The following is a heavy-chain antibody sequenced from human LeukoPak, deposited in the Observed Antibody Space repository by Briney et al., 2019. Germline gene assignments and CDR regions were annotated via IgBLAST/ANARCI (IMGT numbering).Heavy chain of an antibody. CDR3: ARDLPVAGRSWFDP. CDR2: ISAYNGNT. D-gene: IGHD6-19*01. J-gene: IGHJ5*02. CDR1: GYTFTSYG. Sequence: ASVKVSCKASGYTFTSYGISWVRQAPGQGLEWMGWISAYNGNTNYAQKLQGRATMTTDTSTSTAYMELRSLRSDDTAVYYCARDLPVAGRSWFDPWVQGTLVTVSS. V-gene: IGHV1-18*04.